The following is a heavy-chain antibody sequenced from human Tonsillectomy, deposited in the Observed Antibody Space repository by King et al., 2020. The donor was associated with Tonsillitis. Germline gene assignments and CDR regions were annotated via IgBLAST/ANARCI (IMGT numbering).Heavy chain of an antibody. V-gene: IGHV3-7*01. J-gene: IGHJ6*04. CDR3: ARDFWTGDVVVVAAMDV. CDR1: GFTFRTYW. D-gene: IGHD2-15*01. Sequence: VQLVESGGGLVQPGGSLRLSCAASGFTFRTYWMSWVRQAPGKGLEWVANIKQDGSEKNYVDSVKGRLTISRDNAKNSRYLQMNSLRADDTGVYYCARDFWTGDVVVVAAMDVWGKGTTVTVSS. CDR2: IKQDGSEK.